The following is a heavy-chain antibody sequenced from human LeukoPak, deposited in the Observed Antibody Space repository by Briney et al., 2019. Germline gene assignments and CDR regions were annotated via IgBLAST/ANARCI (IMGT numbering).Heavy chain of an antibody. J-gene: IGHJ2*01. CDR3: ARVPKYFDL. CDR2: INHRGST. Sequence: SETLSLTCAVYGGSFSGFYRSWIRQPPGKGLEWIGEINHRGSTNYNPSLKSRVTISVDTSKNQFSLKLSSVTAADTAVYYCARVPKYFDLWGRGTLVTVSS. CDR1: GGSFSGFY. V-gene: IGHV4-34*01.